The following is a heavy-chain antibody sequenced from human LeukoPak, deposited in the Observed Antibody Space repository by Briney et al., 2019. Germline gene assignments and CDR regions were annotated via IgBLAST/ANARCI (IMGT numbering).Heavy chain of an antibody. Sequence: SETLSLTCAVYGGSFSGYHWSWIRQPPGKGLEWIGEINHSGSTNYNPSLKSRVTISVDTSKNQFSLKLSSVTAADTAVYYCARTNDYSNYWGQGTLVTVSS. CDR1: GGSFSGYH. V-gene: IGHV4-34*01. CDR3: ARTNDYSNY. CDR2: INHSGST. J-gene: IGHJ4*02. D-gene: IGHD4-4*01.